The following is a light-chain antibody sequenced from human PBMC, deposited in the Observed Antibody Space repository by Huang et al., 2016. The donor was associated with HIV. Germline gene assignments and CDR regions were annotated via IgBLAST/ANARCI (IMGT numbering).Light chain of an antibody. J-gene: IGKJ2*01. CDR3: MQTQQTPYT. CDR2: MGS. V-gene: IGKV2-28*01. Sequence: DIVMTQSPLSLPVTPGEPASISCLSSQSILHRNGYNYLDWYVQKPGQSPQLLIYMGSNRASGVPDRISGSGSGVEFTLKISRVEAEEVCVYYCMQTQQTPYTFGPGTKLEIK. CDR1: QSILHRNGYNY.